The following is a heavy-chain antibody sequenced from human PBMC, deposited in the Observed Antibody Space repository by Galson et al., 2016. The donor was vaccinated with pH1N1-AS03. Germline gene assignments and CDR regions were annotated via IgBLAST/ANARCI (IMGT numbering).Heavy chain of an antibody. Sequence: SRRLACAATGVTFSSQGRQGGSQTPGKGREGGAGRGHEGREKDDADDVKGRFTISRDNSKNTLYLQMSSLRAEDTAVYYCARDRHYYDYIWGTYRYDWYFDLWGRGTLVTVSS. D-gene: IGHD3-16*02. CDR3: ARDRHYYDYIWGTYRYDWYFDL. CDR2: RGHEGREK. J-gene: IGHJ2*01. CDR1: GVTFSSQG. V-gene: IGHV3-33*01.